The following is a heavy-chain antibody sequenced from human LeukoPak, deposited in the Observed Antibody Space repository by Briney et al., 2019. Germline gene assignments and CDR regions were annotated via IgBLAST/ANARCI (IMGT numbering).Heavy chain of an antibody. CDR2: ISSSGNGI. Sequence: GGSLRLSCAGYGLTFSSYEMNWVRQAPGKGLEWVSYISSSGNGIYYADSVKGRFTISRDNAKNSLYLQMNSLRAEDTAVYYCASYSGSYYAAFDIWGQGTMVTVSS. CDR1: GLTFSSYE. J-gene: IGHJ3*02. V-gene: IGHV3-48*03. CDR3: ASYSGSYYAAFDI. D-gene: IGHD1-26*01.